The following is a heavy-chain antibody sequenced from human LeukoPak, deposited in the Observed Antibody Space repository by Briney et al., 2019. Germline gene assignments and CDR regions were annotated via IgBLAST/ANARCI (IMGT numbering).Heavy chain of an antibody. CDR2: ISSSGSTI. CDR1: GFTFSSYE. CDR3: AKLSTSGDLSRVRFDP. V-gene: IGHV3-48*03. Sequence: YPGGSLRLSCAASGFTFSSYEMNWVRQAPGKGLEWVSYISSSGSTIYYADSVKGRFTISRDNAKNSLYLQMNSLRAEDTAVYYCAKLSTSGDLSRVRFDPWGQGTLVTVSS. J-gene: IGHJ5*02. D-gene: IGHD3-10*01.